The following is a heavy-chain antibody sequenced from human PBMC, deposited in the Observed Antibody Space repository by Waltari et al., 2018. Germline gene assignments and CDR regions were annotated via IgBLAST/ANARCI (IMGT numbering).Heavy chain of an antibody. CDR1: GGSISNNFDY. V-gene: IGHV4-39*07. J-gene: IGHJ4*02. Sequence: QLQLQESGPGLVKPSETLSLTCTVSGGSISNNFDYWGWIRQPPGGGLEWIGSISYSGTTNYNPSLKGRVTISLDTSKNQFSLEQKFVTAADSALYYCAKYRIGTMKDYWGQGALVRVSS. D-gene: IGHD1-7*01. CDR3: AKYRIGTMKDY. CDR2: ISYSGTT.